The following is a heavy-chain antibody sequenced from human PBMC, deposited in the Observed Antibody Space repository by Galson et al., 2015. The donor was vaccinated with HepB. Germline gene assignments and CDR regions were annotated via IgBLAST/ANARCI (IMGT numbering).Heavy chain of an antibody. Sequence: SLRLSCAASGFTFSSYSMNWVRQAPGKGLEWVSYVSSSSSTVYYADSVKGRFTISRDNAKNSLYLQMNSLRDEDTAVYYCARGSSYSSSSYYYMDVWGKGTTVTVSS. CDR2: VSSSSSTV. J-gene: IGHJ6*03. D-gene: IGHD6-6*01. CDR3: ARGSSYSSSSYYYMDV. CDR1: GFTFSSYS. V-gene: IGHV3-48*02.